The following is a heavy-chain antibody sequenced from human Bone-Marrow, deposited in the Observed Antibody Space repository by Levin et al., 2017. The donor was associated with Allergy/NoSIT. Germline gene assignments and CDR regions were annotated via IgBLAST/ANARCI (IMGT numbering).Heavy chain of an antibody. Sequence: SGPTLVKPTQTLTLTCSFSGFSLKNTGVRLSWIRQPPGKALEWLAHIDWDDDKFYSASLKTRLTISKDTSKNQVVLTMTDMDPVDTATYYCAREINFYDGSGYLIFDSWGQGTLVTVSS. J-gene: IGHJ4*02. D-gene: IGHD3-22*01. CDR1: GFSLKNTGVR. CDR2: IDWDDDK. V-gene: IGHV2-70*04. CDR3: AREINFYDGSGYLIFDS.